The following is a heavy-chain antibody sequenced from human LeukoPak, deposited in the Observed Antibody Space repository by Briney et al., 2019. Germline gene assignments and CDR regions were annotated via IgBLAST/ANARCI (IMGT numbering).Heavy chain of an antibody. Sequence: ASVKVSCKASGGTFSSYAISWVRQAPGQGLEWMGRIIPILGIANYAQKFQGRGTITADKSTSTAYMELSSLRSEDTAVYYCARDRPGVTATDSYGMDVWGQGTTVTVSS. CDR1: GGTFSSYA. CDR2: IIPILGIA. J-gene: IGHJ6*02. V-gene: IGHV1-69*04. CDR3: ARDRPGVTATDSYGMDV. D-gene: IGHD5-18*01.